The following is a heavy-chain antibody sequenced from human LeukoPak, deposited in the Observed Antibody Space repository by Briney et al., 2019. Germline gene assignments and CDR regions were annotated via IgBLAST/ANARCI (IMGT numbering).Heavy chain of an antibody. D-gene: IGHD6-13*01. Sequence: SETLSLTCTVSGGSISSYYWSWIRQPAGKGLEWIGRIYTSGSTNYNPSLESRVTMSVDTSKNQFSLRLSSVNAADTAVYYCARDILATSIAASYYWGQGTLVIVSS. CDR3: ARDILATSIAASYY. J-gene: IGHJ4*02. CDR2: IYTSGST. V-gene: IGHV4-4*07. CDR1: GGSISSYY.